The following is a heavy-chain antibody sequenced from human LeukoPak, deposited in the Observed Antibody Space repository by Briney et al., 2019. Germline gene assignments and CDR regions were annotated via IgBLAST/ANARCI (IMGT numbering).Heavy chain of an antibody. CDR2: IYHSGST. CDR1: GGSISSGGYS. V-gene: IGHV4-30-2*01. J-gene: IGHJ5*02. D-gene: IGHD3-10*01. Sequence: SETLSLTCAVSGGSISSGGYSWSWIRQPPGKGLEWIGYIYHSGSTYYNPSLKSRVTISVDRSKNQFSLKLSSVPAADTAVYYCARARITMVRGVAADWFDPWGQGTLVTVSS. CDR3: ARARITMVRGVAADWFDP.